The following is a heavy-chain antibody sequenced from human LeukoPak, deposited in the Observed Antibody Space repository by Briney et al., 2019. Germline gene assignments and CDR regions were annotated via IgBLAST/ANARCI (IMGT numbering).Heavy chain of an antibody. Sequence: PVGSLRLSCAASGVTFSSYEMNWVPQAPGKGLEWFSDISSSGSTIYYPDSVKGRFTFSRDNANNSLYLEMNSLRAEDMAVYYCARTSYYYGSGSSDYYYGMDVWGKGTTVTVSS. D-gene: IGHD3-10*01. CDR3: ARTSYYYGSGSSDYYYGMDV. CDR2: ISSSGSTI. J-gene: IGHJ6*04. CDR1: GVTFSSYE. V-gene: IGHV3-48*03.